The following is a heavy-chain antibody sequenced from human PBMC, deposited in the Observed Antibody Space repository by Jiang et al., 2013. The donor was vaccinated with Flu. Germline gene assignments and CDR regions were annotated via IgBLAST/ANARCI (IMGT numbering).Heavy chain of an antibody. J-gene: IGHJ4*02. D-gene: IGHD6-13*01. V-gene: IGHV4-39*01. CDR3: ARTAGSSWYSPFDY. CDR1: GGSISSSSYY. CDR2: IYYSGST. Sequence: LLKPSETLSLTCTVSGGSISSSSYYWGWIRQPPGKGLEWIGSIYYSGSTYYNPSLKSRVTISVDTSKNQFSLKLSSVTAADTAVYYCARTAGSSWYSPFDYWGQGTLVTVSS.